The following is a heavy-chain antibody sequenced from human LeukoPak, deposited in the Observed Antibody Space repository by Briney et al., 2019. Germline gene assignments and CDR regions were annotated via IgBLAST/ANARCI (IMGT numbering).Heavy chain of an antibody. J-gene: IGHJ3*02. CDR2: IYYSGST. CDR3: ARHPYYDYVWGSYRSGHAFDI. D-gene: IGHD3-16*02. Sequence: SETLSLTCTVSGGSISSYYWSCIRQPPGKGLEWIGYIYYSGSTNYNPSLKSRVTISVDTSKNQFSLKLSSVTAADTAVYYCARHPYYDYVWGSYRSGHAFDIWGQGTMVTVSS. CDR1: GGSISSYY. V-gene: IGHV4-59*08.